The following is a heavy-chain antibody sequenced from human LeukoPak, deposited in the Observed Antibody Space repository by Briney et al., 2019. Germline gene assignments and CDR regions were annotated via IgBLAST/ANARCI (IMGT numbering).Heavy chain of an antibody. CDR1: GFTFSNYA. V-gene: IGHV3-23*01. Sequence: GGSLRLSCAASGFTFSNYAMSWVRQAPGKGLEWVSSISGSGSSTYYADSVKGRFTISRDNSKNTLFLQMNSLRAEDTAVYYCAKDPYYYDTSGYNGDYWGQGTLVTVSS. CDR3: AKDPYYYDTSGYNGDY. CDR2: ISGSGSST. J-gene: IGHJ4*02. D-gene: IGHD3-22*01.